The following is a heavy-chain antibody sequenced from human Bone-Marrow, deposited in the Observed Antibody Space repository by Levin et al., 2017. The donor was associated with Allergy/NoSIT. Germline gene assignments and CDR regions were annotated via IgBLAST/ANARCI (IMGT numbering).Heavy chain of an antibody. Sequence: QAGGSLRLSCTASGFTFGDYAMSWFRQAPGKGLEWVGFIRSKVKGGTTEFVASVKGRFTISRDDSKSIALLQMNSLKTEDTAVYYCARDYGSGSYDSPVGGRLGYWGQGTLVTVSS. V-gene: IGHV3-49*03. D-gene: IGHD3-10*01. CDR3: ARDYGSGSYDSPVGGRLGY. CDR1: GFTFGDYA. CDR2: IRSKVKGGTT. J-gene: IGHJ4*02.